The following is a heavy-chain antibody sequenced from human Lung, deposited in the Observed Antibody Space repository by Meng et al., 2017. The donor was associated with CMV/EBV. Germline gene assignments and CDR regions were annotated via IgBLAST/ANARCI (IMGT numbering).Heavy chain of an antibody. J-gene: IGHJ4*02. CDR3: ARGYCSSTSCYTWRDY. CDR1: GYTFTGYY. Sequence: ASVKVSCKASGYTFTGYYMHWVRQAPGQGLEWMGWINPNSGGTNYAQKFQGRVTMTRDTSISTAYMELSRLRSDDTAVYYCARGYCSSTSCYTWRDYWGQGTLVTVSS. CDR2: INPNSGGT. D-gene: IGHD2-2*02. V-gene: IGHV1-2*02.